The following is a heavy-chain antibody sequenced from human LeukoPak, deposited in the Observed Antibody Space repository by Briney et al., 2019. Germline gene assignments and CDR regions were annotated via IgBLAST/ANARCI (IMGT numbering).Heavy chain of an antibody. V-gene: IGHV3-21*01. J-gene: IGHJ4*02. CDR1: GFTFSSYS. CDR2: ISSSSSYI. CDR3: ARLQIHEHYYGSESYYYYFDY. Sequence: GGSLRLSCAASGFTFSSYSMNWVRQAPGKGLEWVSSISSSSSYIYYADSVKGRFTISRDNAKNSLYLQMNSLRAEDTAVYYCARLQIHEHYYGSESYYYYFDYWGQGTLVTVSS. D-gene: IGHD3-10*01.